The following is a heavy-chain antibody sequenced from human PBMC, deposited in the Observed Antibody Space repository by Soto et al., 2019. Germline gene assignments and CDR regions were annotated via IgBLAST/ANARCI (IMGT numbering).Heavy chain of an antibody. CDR1: GFTFSGSA. V-gene: IGHV3-73*01. D-gene: IGHD1-7*01. J-gene: IGHJ3*02. CDR3: TTSQLELRLIDAFDI. Sequence: GGSLRLSCAASGFTFSGSAMHWVRQASGKGLEWVGRIRSKANSYATAYAASVKGRFTISRDDSKNTAYLQMNSLKTEDTAVYYCTTSQLELRLIDAFDIWGQGTMVTVSS. CDR2: IRSKANSYAT.